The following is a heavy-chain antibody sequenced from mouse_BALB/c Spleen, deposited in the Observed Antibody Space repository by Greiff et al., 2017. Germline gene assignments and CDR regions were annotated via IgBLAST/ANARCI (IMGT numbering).Heavy chain of an antibody. V-gene: IGHV14-4*02. Sequence: EVQLQQSGAELVRSGASVKLSCTASGFNIKDYYMHWVKQRPEQGLEWIGWIDPENGDTEYAPKFQGKATMTADTSSNTAYLQLSSLTSEDTAVYYCNADGSSPFAYWGQGTLVTVSA. CDR2: IDPENGDT. D-gene: IGHD1-1*01. CDR3: NADGSSPFAY. CDR1: GFNIKDYY. J-gene: IGHJ3*01.